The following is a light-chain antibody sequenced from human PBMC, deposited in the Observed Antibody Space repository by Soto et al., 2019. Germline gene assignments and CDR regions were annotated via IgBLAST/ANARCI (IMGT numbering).Light chain of an antibody. CDR3: GTWDSSLSAKV. CDR1: SSNIGNNY. CDR2: DNN. J-gene: IGLJ2*01. V-gene: IGLV1-51*01. Sequence: QSVLTQPPSVSAAPGQKVTISCSGSSSNIGNNYVSWYQQLPGTAPKFLIYDNNKRPSGIPDRFSGSKSGTSATLGITGLQTGDEADYYCGTWDSSLSAKVFGGGTKLTVL.